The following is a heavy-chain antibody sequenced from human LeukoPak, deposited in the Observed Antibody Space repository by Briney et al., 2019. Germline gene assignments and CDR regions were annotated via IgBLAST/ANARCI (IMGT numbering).Heavy chain of an antibody. CDR1: GFTFSSYE. CDR3: VARFDY. Sequence: GGSLRLSCAASGFTFSSYEMNWVRQAAGKGLEWVSYISSIGSTIYYADSLKGRFTISRDNAKNSLFMQMNTLRAQDTAVYYCVARFDYWGQGTLVTVSS. J-gene: IGHJ4*02. V-gene: IGHV3-48*03. CDR2: ISSIGSTI. D-gene: IGHD5-12*01.